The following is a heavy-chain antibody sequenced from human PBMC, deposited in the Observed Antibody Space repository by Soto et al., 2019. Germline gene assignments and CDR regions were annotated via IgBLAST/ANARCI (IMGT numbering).Heavy chain of an antibody. Sequence: SETLSLTCSVSSDSISTVDYFWAWIRQPPGQALEYIGYIYKSTTTYYNPSFESRVAISLDTSKSQFSLNVTSVTAADTAVYFCARGRYCLTGRCFPNWFDSWGQGTLVTVSS. J-gene: IGHJ5*01. V-gene: IGHV4-30-4*01. CDR3: ARGRYCLTGRCFPNWFDS. CDR2: IYKSTTT. CDR1: SDSISTVDYF. D-gene: IGHD2-15*01.